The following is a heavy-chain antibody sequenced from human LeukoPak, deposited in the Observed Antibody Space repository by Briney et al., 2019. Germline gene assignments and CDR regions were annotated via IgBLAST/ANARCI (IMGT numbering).Heavy chain of an antibody. J-gene: IGHJ6*02. CDR2: IIPIFGIA. Sequence: SVEVSCKASGGTFSSYAISWVRQAPGQGLEWMGRIIPIFGIANYAQKFQGRVTITADKSTSTAYMELSSLRSEDTAVYYCARENQGGNSYYYYGMDVWGQGTTVTVSS. V-gene: IGHV1-69*04. CDR3: ARENQGGNSYYYYGMDV. D-gene: IGHD4-23*01. CDR1: GGTFSSYA.